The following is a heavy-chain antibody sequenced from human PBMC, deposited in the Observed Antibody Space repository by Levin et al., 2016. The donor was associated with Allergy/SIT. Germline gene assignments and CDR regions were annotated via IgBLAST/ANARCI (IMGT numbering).Heavy chain of an antibody. V-gene: IGHV5-51*01. CDR3: ARRRRGATVRGVLDYYMDL. CDR2: IYPGDSDT. J-gene: IGHJ6*03. D-gene: IGHD3-10*01. Sequence: VRQMPGKGLEWMGIIYPGDSDTRYSPSFQGQVTISADKSISTAFLQWSSLKASDTAMYYCARRRRGATVRGVLDYYMDLWGKGTTVTVSS.